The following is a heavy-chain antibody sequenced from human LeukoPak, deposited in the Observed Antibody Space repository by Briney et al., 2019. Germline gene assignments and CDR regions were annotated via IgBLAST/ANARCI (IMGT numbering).Heavy chain of an antibody. CDR1: GGSISSSSYY. CDR2: IYYSGST. J-gene: IGHJ4*02. D-gene: IGHD3-22*01. CDR3: ARLYYDSSGYYQICYFDY. V-gene: IGHV4-39*01. Sequence: SETLSLTCTVSGGSISSSSYYWGWIRQPPGKGLEWIGSIYYSGSTYYNPSLMSRVTISVDTSKNQFSPNLSSVTAADTAVYYCARLYYDSSGYYQICYFDYWGQGTLVTVSS.